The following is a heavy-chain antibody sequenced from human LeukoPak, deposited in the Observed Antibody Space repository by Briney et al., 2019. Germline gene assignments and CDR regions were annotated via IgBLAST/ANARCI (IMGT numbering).Heavy chain of an antibody. Sequence: PSETLSLTCTVSGGSISSYYWGWIRQPPGKGLEWIGYIYYSGSTNYNPSLKSQVTISVDTSKNQFSLKLSSVTAADTAVYYCARIHSSGYYYGYYGMDVWGQGTTVTVSS. J-gene: IGHJ6*02. CDR1: GGSISSYY. V-gene: IGHV4-59*01. CDR3: ARIHSSGYYYGYYGMDV. D-gene: IGHD3-22*01. CDR2: IYYSGST.